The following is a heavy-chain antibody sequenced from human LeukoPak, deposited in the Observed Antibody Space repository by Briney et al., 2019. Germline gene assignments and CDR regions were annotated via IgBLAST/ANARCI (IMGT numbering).Heavy chain of an antibody. Sequence: PSETLSLSCAVYGGSFSGYYWSWIRQPPGKGLEWIGEMNHSGSTNYNPSLKSRVTISVDTSKNQFSLKLSSVTAADTAVYYCARRLGRKFGERFYYYHYMDVWGKGTTVTISS. CDR3: ARRLGRKFGERFYYYHYMDV. CDR1: GGSFSGYY. V-gene: IGHV4-34*01. D-gene: IGHD3-10*01. J-gene: IGHJ6*03. CDR2: MNHSGST.